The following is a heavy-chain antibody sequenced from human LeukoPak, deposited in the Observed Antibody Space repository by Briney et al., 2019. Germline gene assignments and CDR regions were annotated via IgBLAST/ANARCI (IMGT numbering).Heavy chain of an antibody. CDR2: IYHSGST. CDR3: ARNYISSGYYTFYFDY. D-gene: IGHD3-22*01. V-gene: IGHV4-38-2*02. J-gene: IGHJ4*02. Sequence: PSETLSLTCTVSGYSISSGYYWGWIRQPPGKGLEWIGSIYHSGSTYYKSSLKSRVTISVDTSKNQFSLKLSSVTAADTAVYYCARNYISSGYYTFYFDYWGQGTLVTVSS. CDR1: GYSISSGYY.